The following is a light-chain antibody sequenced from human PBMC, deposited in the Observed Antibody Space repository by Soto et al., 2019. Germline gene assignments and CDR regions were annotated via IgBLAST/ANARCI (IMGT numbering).Light chain of an antibody. CDR2: DTS. Sequence: EIVLTQSPATLSLSPGERATLSCRASQSFSTYLAWYQQKPGQAPRLLIYDTSNRATGIPARFSGSGSGADFTLTISSLQSEDFAVYYCQPYNNWPLTFGGGTKV. V-gene: IGKV3-11*01. CDR3: QPYNNWPLT. CDR1: QSFSTY. J-gene: IGKJ4*01.